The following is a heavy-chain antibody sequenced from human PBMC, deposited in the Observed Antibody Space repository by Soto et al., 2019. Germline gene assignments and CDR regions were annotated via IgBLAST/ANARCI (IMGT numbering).Heavy chain of an antibody. J-gene: IGHJ4*02. CDR2: IIPIFGTA. V-gene: IGHV1-69*12. Sequence: QVQLVQSGAEVKKPGSSVKVSCKASGGTFSSYAISWVRQAPGQGLEWMGGIIPIFGTANYAQKFQGRVTIPADENTSTASMELSSLSSEDTAVYYCSRALAVDCPFDYWGQGTLVTVSS. D-gene: IGHD6-19*01. CDR3: SRALAVDCPFDY. CDR1: GGTFSSYA.